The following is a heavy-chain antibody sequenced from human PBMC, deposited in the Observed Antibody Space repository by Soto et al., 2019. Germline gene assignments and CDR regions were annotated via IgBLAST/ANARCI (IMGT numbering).Heavy chain of an antibody. Sequence: GGSLRLSCAASGFTFGSYAMNWVRQAPGKGLEWVSGISGSGGITQYADSVKGRFTISRDNFKNTLYLEMNILRAEDTAAYYCAKRRIKAGGDYYYYYGMDVWAKGPRSPSP. J-gene: IGHJ6*02. CDR3: AKRRIKAGGDYYYYYGMDV. CDR1: GFTFGSYA. V-gene: IGHV3-23*01. CDR2: ISGSGGIT. D-gene: IGHD6-13*01.